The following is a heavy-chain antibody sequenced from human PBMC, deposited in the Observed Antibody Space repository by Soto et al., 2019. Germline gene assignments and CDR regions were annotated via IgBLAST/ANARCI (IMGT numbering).Heavy chain of an antibody. V-gene: IGHV1-69*04. CDR2: IIPILGIA. Sequence: SVKVSCKASGGTFSSYTISWVRQAPGQGLEWMGRIIPILGIANYAQKFQGRVTITADKSTSTAYMELRSLRSDDTAVYYCAREWAGAAAGTGWFDPWGQGTLVTVS. CDR3: AREWAGAAAGTGWFDP. J-gene: IGHJ5*02. D-gene: IGHD6-13*01. CDR1: GGTFSSYT.